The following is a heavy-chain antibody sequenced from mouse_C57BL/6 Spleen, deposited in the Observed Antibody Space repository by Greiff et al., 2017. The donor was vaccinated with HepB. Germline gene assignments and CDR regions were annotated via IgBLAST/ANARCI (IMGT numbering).Heavy chain of an antibody. CDR2: IYPGSGST. V-gene: IGHV1-55*01. CDR1: GYTFTSYW. CDR3: ARWYYGSRGYWYFDV. Sequence: QVQLQQPGAELVKPGASVKMSCKASGYTFTSYWITWVKQRPGQGLEWIGDIYPGSGSTNYNEKFKSKATLTVDTSSSTAYMQLSSLTSEDSAVYYFARWYYGSRGYWYFDVWGTGTTVTVSS. D-gene: IGHD1-1*01. J-gene: IGHJ1*03.